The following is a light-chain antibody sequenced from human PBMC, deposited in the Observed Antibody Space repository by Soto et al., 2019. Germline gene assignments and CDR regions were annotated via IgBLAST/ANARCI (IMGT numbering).Light chain of an antibody. J-gene: IGLJ1*01. Sequence: QSALTQPASVSGAPGQSITISCTGTSSDVGGYNYVSWYQQHPGKAPNLMIYDASNRSSVVSNRFSGSTAANTASLTISGLQGEDDADYYSSSYTSRSTRVFGAGTKLTVL. V-gene: IGLV2-14*01. CDR2: DAS. CDR1: SSDVGGYNY. CDR3: SSYTSRSTRV.